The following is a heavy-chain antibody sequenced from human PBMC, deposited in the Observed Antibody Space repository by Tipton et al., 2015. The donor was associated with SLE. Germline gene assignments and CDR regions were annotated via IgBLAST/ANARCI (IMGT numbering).Heavy chain of an antibody. CDR1: GGSISSYY. Sequence: TLSLTCTASGGSISSYYWGWIRQPPGKGLEWIGYIYYSGTTNYNPSLKSRVTISVDTSKNQFSLKLSSVTAADTAVYYCARAITRGDFDYWGQGTLVTVSS. V-gene: IGHV4-59*08. J-gene: IGHJ4*02. CDR2: IYYSGTT. D-gene: IGHD3-10*01. CDR3: ARAITRGDFDY.